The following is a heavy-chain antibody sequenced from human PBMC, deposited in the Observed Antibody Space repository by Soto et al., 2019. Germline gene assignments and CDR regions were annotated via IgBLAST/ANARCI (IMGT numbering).Heavy chain of an antibody. V-gene: IGHV5-10-1*01. J-gene: IGHJ6*02. CDR1: GYSFTSYW. CDR2: IDPSDSYT. CDR3: ARSQSPPPYGMDV. Sequence: TXESLRISFKGSGYSFTSYWISLVRQMPGKGLEWMGRIDPSDSYTNYSPSFQGHVTISADKSISTAYLQWSSLKASDTAMYYCARSQSPPPYGMDVWGQGTMVTVYS.